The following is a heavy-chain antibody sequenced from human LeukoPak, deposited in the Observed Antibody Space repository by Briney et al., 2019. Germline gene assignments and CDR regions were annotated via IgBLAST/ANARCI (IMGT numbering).Heavy chain of an antibody. CDR3: ARGVVAPAAKSRRYNWFDP. V-gene: IGHV5-51*01. D-gene: IGHD2-2*01. CDR1: GYSFTSYW. J-gene: IGHJ5*02. CDR2: IYPGDSDT. Sequence: HGESLKISCKGSGYSFTSYWIGWVRPMPGKGLEWMGIIYPGDSDTRYSPSFQGQVTISADKSISTAYLQWSSLKASDTAMYYCARGVVAPAAKSRRYNWFDPWGQGTLVTVSS.